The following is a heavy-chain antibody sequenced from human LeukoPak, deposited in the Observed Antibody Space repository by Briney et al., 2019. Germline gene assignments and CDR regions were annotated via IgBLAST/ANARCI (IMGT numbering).Heavy chain of an antibody. CDR3: ATLGATLLWFGELLWGGFDY. CDR2: FDPEDGET. D-gene: IGHD3-10*01. Sequence: ASVNVSFTVSGYTLTELSMHWVRQAPGKGLEWMGGFDPEDGETIYAQKFQGRVTMTEDTSTDTAYMELCSLRSEDTAVYYCATLGATLLWFGELLWGGFDYWGQGTLVTVSS. V-gene: IGHV1-24*01. CDR1: GYTLTELS. J-gene: IGHJ4*02.